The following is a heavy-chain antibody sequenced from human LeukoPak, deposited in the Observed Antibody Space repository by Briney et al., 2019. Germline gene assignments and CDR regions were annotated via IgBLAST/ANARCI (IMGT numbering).Heavy chain of an antibody. V-gene: IGHV1-3*01. CDR1: GYTFTSYA. D-gene: IGHD3-22*01. CDR2: INAGNGNT. Sequence: GASVKVSCKASGYTFTSYAMHWVRQAPGQRLEWMGWINAGNGNTKYSQKFQGRVTITRDTSASTAYMELSSLRSEDTAVYYCASPAYYDSSGPNGNWFDPWGQGTLVTRSS. J-gene: IGHJ5*02. CDR3: ASPAYYDSSGPNGNWFDP.